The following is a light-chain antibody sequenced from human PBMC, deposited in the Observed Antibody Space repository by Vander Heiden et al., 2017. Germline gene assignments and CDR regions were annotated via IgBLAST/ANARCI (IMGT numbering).Light chain of an antibody. CDR3: QSADSSGTHVV. V-gene: IGLV3-25*03. J-gene: IGLJ2*01. CDR2: KDS. CDR1: ALPKEY. Sequence: SYELTQPPSVSVSPGQQARITCSGDALPKEYIYWYKQRPGQAPALVIFKDSERPSGIPERFSGSHSGTIVTLTISGVQAEDEADYYCQSADSSGTHVVFGGGTRLTVL.